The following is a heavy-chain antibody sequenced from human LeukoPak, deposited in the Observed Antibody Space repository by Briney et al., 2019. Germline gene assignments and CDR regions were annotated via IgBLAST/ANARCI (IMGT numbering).Heavy chain of an antibody. CDR2: IYSGGST. CDR3: ARDKATVTTSEYYYGMDV. V-gene: IGHV3-53*01. CDR1: GFTFGSYA. Sequence: PGGSLRLSCAASGFTFGSYAMSWVRQTPGKGLEWVSVIYSGGSTYYADSVKGRFTISRDNSKNTLYLQMNSLRAEDTAVYYCARDKATVTTSEYYYGMDVWGQGTTVTVSS. D-gene: IGHD4-11*01. J-gene: IGHJ6*02.